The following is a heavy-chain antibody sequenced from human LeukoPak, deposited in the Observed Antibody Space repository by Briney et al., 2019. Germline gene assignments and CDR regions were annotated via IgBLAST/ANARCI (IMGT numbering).Heavy chain of an antibody. CDR3: ARDLKHYYDSSGSG. CDR2: IYSGGNT. J-gene: IGHJ4*02. Sequence: GGSLRLSCAASGFTVSNNYMNWVRQAPGKGLEWVSVIYSGGNTYYADSVKGRFTISRDNSKNTLYLQMNSLRAEDTAMYYCARDLKHYYDSSGSGWGQGTLVTVSS. V-gene: IGHV3-53*01. CDR1: GFTVSNNY. D-gene: IGHD3-22*01.